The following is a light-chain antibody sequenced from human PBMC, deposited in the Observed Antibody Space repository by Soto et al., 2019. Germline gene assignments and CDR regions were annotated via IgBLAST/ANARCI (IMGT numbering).Light chain of an antibody. J-gene: IGKJ1*01. CDR1: QAINNF. CDR3: LRYNLPRRT. Sequence: DIPMTQSPSSLSASVGDTVTITCRASQAINNFLAWYQLRPGTVPKLLIYSASTLQSGVPSRFSGRGSGTDFTLTISSLQPEDFATYYCLRYNLPRRTFGPGTKVE. CDR2: SAS. V-gene: IGKV1-27*01.